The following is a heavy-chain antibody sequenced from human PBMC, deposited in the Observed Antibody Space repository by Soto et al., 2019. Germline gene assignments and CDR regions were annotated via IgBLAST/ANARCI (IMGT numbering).Heavy chain of an antibody. D-gene: IGHD1-26*01. CDR2: VYYTGTT. Sequence: SETLSLTCTVSNVSITSSYWNWIRQPPGKGLEWIGFVYYTGTTKYNPSLKSRVTTSVDRSKNEFSLKLTSVTTADTAFYFCARDFAGRGPFDPWGQGTLVTVSS. V-gene: IGHV4-59*01. CDR3: ARDFAGRGPFDP. CDR1: NVSITSSY. J-gene: IGHJ5*01.